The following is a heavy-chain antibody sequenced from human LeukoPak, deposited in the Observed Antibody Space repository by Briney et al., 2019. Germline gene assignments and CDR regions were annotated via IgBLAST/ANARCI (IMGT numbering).Heavy chain of an antibody. CDR2: IYHRGNT. Sequence: SETLSLTCIASGYSISSGYYWGWVRQPPGKGLEWIGSIYHRGNTNYNPSLKGRVTISVDTSKNQFSLKLSSVTAADTAVYYCTRGLGGSGRYYDYGMDVWGQGTTVTVSS. V-gene: IGHV4-38-2*02. CDR1: GYSISSGYY. D-gene: IGHD3-10*01. J-gene: IGHJ6*02. CDR3: TRGLGGSGRYYDYGMDV.